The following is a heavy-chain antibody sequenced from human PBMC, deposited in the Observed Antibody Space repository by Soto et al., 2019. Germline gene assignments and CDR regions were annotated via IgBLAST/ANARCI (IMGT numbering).Heavy chain of an antibody. CDR1: GGTFSSYT. D-gene: IGHD3-16*01. V-gene: IGHV1-69*08. Sequence: QVQLVQSGAEVKKPGSSVKVSCKASGGTFSSYTISWVRQAPGQGLEWMGRIIPILGIANYAQKFQGRVTITAEKSTSTACMELSSLRSEYTAVYYCARDGGGWGQRTLVTVSS. J-gene: IGHJ4*02. CDR3: ARDGGG. CDR2: IIPILGIA.